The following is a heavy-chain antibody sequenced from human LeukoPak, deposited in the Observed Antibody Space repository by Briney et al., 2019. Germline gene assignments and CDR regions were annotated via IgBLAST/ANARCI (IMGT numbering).Heavy chain of an antibody. D-gene: IGHD5-18*01. CDR3: ARGGGYSYAKTPFDN. CDR2: INHSGST. CDR1: GGSSSGYY. V-gene: IGHV4-34*01. Sequence: SETLSLTCAVYGGSSSGYYWSWIRQPPGKGLEWIGEINHSGSTNYNPSLKSRVTISVDTSKNQFSLKLSSVTAADTAVYYCARGGGYSYAKTPFDNWGQGTLVTVSS. J-gene: IGHJ4*02.